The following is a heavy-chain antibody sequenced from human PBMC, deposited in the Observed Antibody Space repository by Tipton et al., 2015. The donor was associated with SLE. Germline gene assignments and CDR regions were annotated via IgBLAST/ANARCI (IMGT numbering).Heavy chain of an antibody. CDR3: ARRTTRSSGYFGAFDI. D-gene: IGHD3-22*01. CDR2: VYGSGST. Sequence: TLSLTCTVSGGSINTYFWSWIRQPPGKGLEWIGYVYGSGSTHYNPSLTSRVTMSVDTSKNQFSLRLSSVTAAETAVYYCARRTTRSSGYFGAFDIWGQGTMVTVSS. V-gene: IGHV4-59*08. J-gene: IGHJ3*02. CDR1: GGSINTYF.